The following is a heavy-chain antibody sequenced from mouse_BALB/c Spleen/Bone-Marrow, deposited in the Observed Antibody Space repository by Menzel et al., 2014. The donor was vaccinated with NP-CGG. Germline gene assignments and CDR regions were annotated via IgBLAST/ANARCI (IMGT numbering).Heavy chain of an antibody. D-gene: IGHD2-2*01. CDR2: IAPPNDNT. CDR1: GFNIKDTF. V-gene: IGHV14-3*02. J-gene: IGHJ2*01. Sequence: VQLQQSGAELVKPGASVKLSCTASGFNIKDTFMHWVKQRPEQGLEWIGRIAPPNDNTKYDPKFQGKATITADTSSNTACLQLSSLPSEDTAVYYCARYVDDLYFDSWGQGTTLTVSS. CDR3: ARYVDDLYFDS.